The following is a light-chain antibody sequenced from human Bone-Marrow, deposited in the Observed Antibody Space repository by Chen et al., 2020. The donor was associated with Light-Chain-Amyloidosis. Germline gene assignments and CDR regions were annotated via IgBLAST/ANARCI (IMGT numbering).Light chain of an antibody. CDR1: NIGTTS. Sequence: SSVLTPPPSVLVAPGQTATPARGGYNIGTTSVHWYQQTPGHAPLLVVYDDSDRPSGIPGRLSGSNSGNTATLTSSRVEAGDEADYYCQVWDRSSDRPVFGGGTKLTVL. V-gene: IGLV3-21*02. CDR3: QVWDRSSDRPV. CDR2: DDS. J-gene: IGLJ3*02.